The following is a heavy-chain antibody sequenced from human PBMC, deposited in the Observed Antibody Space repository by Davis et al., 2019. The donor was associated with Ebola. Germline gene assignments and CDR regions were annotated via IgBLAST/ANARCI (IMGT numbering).Heavy chain of an antibody. CDR3: AVAPATYYYDSSGHYYSRQGSFDY. V-gene: IGHV4-39*01. CDR2: IYYSGST. CDR1: GGSINSSSYF. J-gene: IGHJ4*02. D-gene: IGHD3-22*01. Sequence: MPSETLSLTCTVSGGSINSSSYFWGWIRQPPGKGLEWIGSIYYSGSTYYNPSLKSRVTISVDTSKNQFSLKLSSVTAADTAVYYCAVAPATYYYDSSGHYYSRQGSFDYWGQGTLVTVSS.